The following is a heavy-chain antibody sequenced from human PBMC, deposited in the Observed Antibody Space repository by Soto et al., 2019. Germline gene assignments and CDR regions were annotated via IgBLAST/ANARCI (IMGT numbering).Heavy chain of an antibody. D-gene: IGHD5-12*01. CDR2: INPNSGGT. Sequence: ASVKVSCKASGYTFTVYYMHWVRQAPGQGLEWMGWINPNSGGTNYAQKFQGRVTMTRDTSISTAYMELSRLRSDDTAVYYCARDRCDKATINSYATDAWGQATTVTV. V-gene: IGHV1-2*02. J-gene: IGHJ6*02. CDR3: ARDRCDKATINSYATDA. CDR1: GYTFTVYY.